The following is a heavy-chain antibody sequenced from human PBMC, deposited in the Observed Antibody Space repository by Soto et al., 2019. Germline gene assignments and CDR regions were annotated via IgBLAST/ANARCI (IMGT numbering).Heavy chain of an antibody. CDR1: GGSINNYC. V-gene: IGHV4-59*13. CDR3: ARGGNLRHFDY. CDR2: SYYSGST. D-gene: IGHD4-17*01. Sequence: QVQLQESGPGLVKPSQTLSLTCTVTGGSINNYCWSWIRQTPGKGLAWIGYSYYSGSTNYNPSLKSRVTISVATSKNQFSLKRTSVTAADTAVYYCARGGNLRHFDYWGQGTLVTVSS. J-gene: IGHJ4*02.